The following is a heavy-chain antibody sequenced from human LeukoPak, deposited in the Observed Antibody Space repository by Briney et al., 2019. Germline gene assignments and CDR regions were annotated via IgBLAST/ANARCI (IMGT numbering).Heavy chain of an antibody. J-gene: IGHJ6*03. CDR2: ISGSGGST. V-gene: IGHV3-23*01. Sequence: PGGSLRLSCAASGFTFSSYGMSWVRQAPGKGLEWVSAISGSGGSTYYADSVKGRFTISRDNSKNTLYLQMNSLRAEDTAVYYCAKVPGSYYYYYMDVWGKGTTVTISS. CDR1: GFTFSSYG. D-gene: IGHD6-25*01. CDR3: AKVPGSYYYYYMDV.